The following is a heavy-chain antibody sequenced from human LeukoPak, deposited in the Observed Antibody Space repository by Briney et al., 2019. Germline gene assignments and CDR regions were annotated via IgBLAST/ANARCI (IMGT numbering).Heavy chain of an antibody. D-gene: IGHD3-9*01. V-gene: IGHV5-51*01. J-gene: IGHJ4*02. CDR2: IYPGDSDT. CDR1: GYSFTSYW. Sequence: GESLKISCKGSGYSFTSYWIGWVRQMPGKGLEWMGIIYPGDSDTRYSPSFQGQVTISADKSISTAYLQWSSLKASDTAMYYCARRDYDILTGYAPFDCWGRGTLVTVSS. CDR3: ARRDYDILTGYAPFDC.